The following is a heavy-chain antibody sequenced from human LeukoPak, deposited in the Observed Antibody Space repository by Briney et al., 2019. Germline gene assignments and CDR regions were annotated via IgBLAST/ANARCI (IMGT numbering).Heavy chain of an antibody. V-gene: IGHV3-43*01. Sequence: GGSLRLSCAASGFTFDDYTMHWVRQAPGKGLEWVSLISWDGGSTYYADSVKGRFTISRDNSKNSLYLQMNSLRTEDTALYYCAKGPGRGGYFDYWGQGTLVTVSS. CDR1: GFTFDDYT. J-gene: IGHJ4*02. CDR3: AKGPGRGGYFDY. CDR2: ISWDGGST. D-gene: IGHD3-10*01.